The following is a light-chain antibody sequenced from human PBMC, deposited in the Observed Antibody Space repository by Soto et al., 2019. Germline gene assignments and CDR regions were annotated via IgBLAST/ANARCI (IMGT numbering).Light chain of an antibody. Sequence: DLQMTQSPSSLSASVGDRVTITCRASESISRHLNWYQQKPGKAPNLLIYAASTLQNGVPSRFSGSGSGTDFTLTISSLQPEDFAAYYCQQSYSTLPISFGQGTRLEIK. CDR2: AAS. CDR1: ESISRH. V-gene: IGKV1-39*01. CDR3: QQSYSTLPIS. J-gene: IGKJ5*01.